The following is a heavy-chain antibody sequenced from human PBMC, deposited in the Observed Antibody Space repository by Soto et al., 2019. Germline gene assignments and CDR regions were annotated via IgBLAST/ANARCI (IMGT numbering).Heavy chain of an antibody. D-gene: IGHD1-26*01. CDR3: ATHAPRVGAKNA. CDR1: GFTFSNYE. CDR2: IGRSGGTI. V-gene: IGHV3-48*03. Sequence: GSLRLSCAASGFTFSNYEMNWVRQAPGKGLEWGSYIGRSGGTIYYADSVEGRFTISRDNAKNSLYLQMNSLRPEDTAVYYCATHAPRVGAKNAWGQGTLVTVCS. J-gene: IGHJ4*03.